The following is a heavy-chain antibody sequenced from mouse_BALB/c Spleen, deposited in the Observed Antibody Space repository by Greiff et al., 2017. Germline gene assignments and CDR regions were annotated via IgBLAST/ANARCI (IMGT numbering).Heavy chain of an antibody. D-gene: IGHD2-3*01. CDR1: GFAFSSYD. V-gene: IGHV5-12-1*01. CDR2: ISSGGGST. J-gene: IGHJ3*01. Sequence: EVKVVESGGGLVKPGGSLKLSCAASGFAFSSYDMSWVRQTPEKRLEWVAYISSGGGSTYYPDTVKGRFTISRDNAKNTLYLQMSSLKSEDTAMYYCTRDGRAAWFAYWGQGTLVTVSA. CDR3: TRDGRAAWFAY.